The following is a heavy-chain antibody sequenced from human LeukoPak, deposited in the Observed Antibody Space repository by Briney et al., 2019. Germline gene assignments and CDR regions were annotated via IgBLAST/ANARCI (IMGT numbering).Heavy chain of an antibody. D-gene: IGHD6-6*01. CDR1: GYTFTSYY. V-gene: IGHV1-46*01. Sequence: ASVKVSCKASGYTFTSYYMHWVRQAPGQGLEGMGIINPSGGSTSYAQKFQGRVTMTRDMSTSTVYMELSSLRSEDTAVYYCASGAAQNYMDVWGKGTTVTVSS. CDR2: INPSGGST. J-gene: IGHJ6*03. CDR3: ASGAAQNYMDV.